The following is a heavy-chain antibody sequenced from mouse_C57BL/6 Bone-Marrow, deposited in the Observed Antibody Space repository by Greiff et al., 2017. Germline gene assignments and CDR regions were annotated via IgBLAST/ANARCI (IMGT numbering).Heavy chain of an antibody. Sequence: QVHVKQSGAELARPGASVKLSCKASGYTFTSYGISWVKQRTGQGLEWIGEIYPRSGNTYYNEKFKGKATLTADKSSSTAYMDLRSLTSEDSAFYFCARNWYYFDYWGQGTTLTVSS. J-gene: IGHJ2*01. V-gene: IGHV1-81*01. CDR3: ARNWYYFDY. CDR2: IYPRSGNT. D-gene: IGHD4-1*01. CDR1: GYTFTSYG.